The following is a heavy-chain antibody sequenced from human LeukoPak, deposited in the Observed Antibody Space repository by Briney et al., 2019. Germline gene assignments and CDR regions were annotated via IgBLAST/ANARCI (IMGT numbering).Heavy chain of an antibody. CDR2: ISGSGDTT. V-gene: IGHV3-23*01. J-gene: IGHJ4*02. Sequence: PGGSLRLSCATSGFIFSNYAVNWVRQAPGKGLEWVSIISGSGDTTYYADSVKGRFTISRDNSKNTLYLQMNSLRAEDTAVYYCAKGGHYYDSSGYYYGYFDYWGQGTLVTVSS. D-gene: IGHD3-22*01. CDR1: GFIFSNYA. CDR3: AKGGHYYDSSGYYYGYFDY.